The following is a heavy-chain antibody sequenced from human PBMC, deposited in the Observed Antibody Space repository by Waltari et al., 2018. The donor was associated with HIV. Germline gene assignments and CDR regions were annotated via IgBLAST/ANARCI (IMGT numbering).Heavy chain of an antibody. J-gene: IGHJ4*02. CDR3: ARDPRMDPTLYYFDY. D-gene: IGHD1-26*01. CDR2: MSISSSYI. V-gene: IGHV3-21*01. CDR1: GFTFSSYS. Sequence: EVQLVESGGGLVKPGGSLRLSCAASGFTFSSYSMNWVRQAPGKGLGGVSSMSISSSYIYYEDSVKGRFTISRDNAKNSRYLQMNSLRAEDTAVYYCARDPRMDPTLYYFDYWGQGTLVTVSS.